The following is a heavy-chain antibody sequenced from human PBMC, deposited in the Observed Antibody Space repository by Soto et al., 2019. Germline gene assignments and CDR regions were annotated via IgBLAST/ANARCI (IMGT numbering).Heavy chain of an antibody. CDR2: INSDGSRT. J-gene: IGHJ6*01. V-gene: IGHV3-74*01. CDR1: GFNFSRFW. Sequence: PGGSLRLSCTASGFNFSRFWTHWVRQVPGRGLVWVSHINSDGSRTSYADSVKGRFTISRDNAKNTLFLQMNSLRAEDTAVYYCARDLSSCSSARCYSFYYGMDLWGQGTTGTVS. CDR3: ARDLSSCSSARCYSFYYGMDL. D-gene: IGHD2-2*01.